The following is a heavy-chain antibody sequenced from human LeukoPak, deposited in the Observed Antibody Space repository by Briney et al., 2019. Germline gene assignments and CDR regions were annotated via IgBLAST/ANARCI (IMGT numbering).Heavy chain of an antibody. CDR1: GSSFTTYW. CDR3: ARRRGGYDSSGYFYYFDY. Sequence: GASLKISCKGSGSSFTTYWIGWVRQMPGKGLEWMGIIYPGDSDTRYSPSFQGQVTISADKSITTAYLQWSSLKASDTAMYYCARRRGGYDSSGYFYYFDYWGQGTLVTVSS. CDR2: IYPGDSDT. V-gene: IGHV5-51*01. J-gene: IGHJ4*02. D-gene: IGHD3-22*01.